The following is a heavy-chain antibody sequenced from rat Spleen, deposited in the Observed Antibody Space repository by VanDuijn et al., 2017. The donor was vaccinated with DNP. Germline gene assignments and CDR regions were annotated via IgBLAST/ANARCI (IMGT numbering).Heavy chain of an antibody. CDR1: GFTFSAYY. V-gene: IGHV5-22*01. CDR3: ARRVYEGYLDY. D-gene: IGHD1-6*01. CDR2: IGSPAYAP. J-gene: IGHJ2*01. Sequence: EVQLVESGGGLVQPGRSLKLSCAASGFTFSAYYMAWVRQAPAKGLEWVAYIGSPAYAPYYADSVKGRFTISRDNAKSSLYLQMNSLKSEDTATYYCARRVYEGYLDYWGQGVMVTVSS.